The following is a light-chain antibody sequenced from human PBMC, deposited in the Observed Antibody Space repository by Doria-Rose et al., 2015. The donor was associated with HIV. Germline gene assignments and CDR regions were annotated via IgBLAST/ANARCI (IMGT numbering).Light chain of an antibody. V-gene: IGKV3-20*01. CDR2: DGS. CDR1: QRFSSTY. J-gene: IGKJ1*01. Sequence: TQSPGTLSLSPGERATLSCRASQRFSSTYLAWYQQKPGQSPSLLIYDGSTRATGIPDRCSASGSGTDFTLTINRLEPEDFALYYCHQYGTSWTFGQGTKVEI. CDR3: HQYGTSWT.